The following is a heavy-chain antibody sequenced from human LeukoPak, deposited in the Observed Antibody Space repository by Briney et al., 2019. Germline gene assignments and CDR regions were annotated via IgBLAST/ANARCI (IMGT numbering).Heavy chain of an antibody. CDR3: AGEGDYYLDS. J-gene: IGHJ4*02. CDR2: VKQDGSEK. CDR1: GFTFGSYW. Sequence: GGSLRLSCAASGFTFGSYWMSWVRQAPGKGLVWVANVKQDGSEKHYVGSVRGRFTISRDNAKNSLYLQMSSLRAEDTAVYYCAGEGDYYLDSWGQGTLVAVSP. D-gene: IGHD2-21*02. V-gene: IGHV3-7*01.